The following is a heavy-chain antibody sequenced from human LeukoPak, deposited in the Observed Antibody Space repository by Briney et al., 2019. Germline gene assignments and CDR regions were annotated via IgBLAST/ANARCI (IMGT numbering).Heavy chain of an antibody. V-gene: IGHV4-39*07. D-gene: IGHD1-1*01. CDR3: ARLTGTTGTTLYYYYYYVDA. CDR1: GGSISSSSYY. CDR2: IYYSGST. Sequence: PSETLSLTCTVSGGSISSSSYYWGWIRQPPGKGLEWIGSIYYSGSTYYNPSLKSRVTISVDTSKNQFSLKLSSVTAADTAVYYCARLTGTTGTTLYYYYYYVDAWGKGTTVTVSS. J-gene: IGHJ6*03.